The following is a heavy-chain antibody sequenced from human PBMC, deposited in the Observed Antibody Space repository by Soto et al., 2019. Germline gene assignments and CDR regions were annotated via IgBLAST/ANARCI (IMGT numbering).Heavy chain of an antibody. Sequence: ASVKVSCKASGYTFGSYYMHWVRQAPGQGLEWMGLINPSDDGISYAQKFQGRVFMSKDTSTSTVYMELSSLRSDDTAVYYCSRVGPTDFQESSVNYDAYWG. V-gene: IGHV1-46*03. CDR1: GYTFGSYY. J-gene: IGHJ4*01. CDR3: SRVGPTDFQESSVNYDAY. D-gene: IGHD3-22*01. CDR2: INPSDDGI.